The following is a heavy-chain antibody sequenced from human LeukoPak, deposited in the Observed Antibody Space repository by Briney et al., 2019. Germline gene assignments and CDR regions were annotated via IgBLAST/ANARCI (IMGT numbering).Heavy chain of an antibody. CDR1: GFSFNNYD. CDR2: IDSAGDT. D-gene: IGHD2-15*01. CDR3: ARCELGYCNDY. V-gene: IGHV3-13*01. J-gene: IGHJ4*02. Sequence: GGSLRLSCAASGFSFNNYDIHWVRQASGKGLEWVSAIDSAGDTYYPGSVKGRFIISRENAKNSLFLQMTSLRVGDTAVYYCARCELGYCNDYWGQGTLVTVSS.